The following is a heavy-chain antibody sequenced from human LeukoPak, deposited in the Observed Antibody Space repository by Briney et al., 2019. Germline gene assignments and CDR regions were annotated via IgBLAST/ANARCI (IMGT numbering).Heavy chain of an antibody. CDR1: DSTFRSNW. CDR3: ASSARYCSSGSCYSWFDP. D-gene: IGHD2-15*01. V-gene: IGHV3-7*01. CDR2: MKLEGSEA. J-gene: IGHJ5*02. Sequence: GGPRRLSCGAFDSTFRSNWMGWFRQAPGKALNWLANMKLEGSEAYYVDSVKGRFTISSDNAKYTLYLQMNSLRVDDTAVYYCASSARYCSSGSCYSWFDPWGQGTLVTVSS.